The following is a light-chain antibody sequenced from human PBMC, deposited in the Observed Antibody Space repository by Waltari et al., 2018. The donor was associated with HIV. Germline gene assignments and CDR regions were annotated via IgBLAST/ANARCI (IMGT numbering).Light chain of an antibody. Sequence: QSELTQPPSVSAAPGQRVTISCPGSSSNIGAGSDVHWYKQVPGRAPKVVIYGNSNRPSGVPDRFSGSKSGSSASLVITGLQSEDEADYYCQSYDSNLSGLFGGGTKVTVL. CDR3: QSYDSNLSGL. CDR1: SSNIGAGSD. CDR2: GNS. V-gene: IGLV1-40*01. J-gene: IGLJ2*01.